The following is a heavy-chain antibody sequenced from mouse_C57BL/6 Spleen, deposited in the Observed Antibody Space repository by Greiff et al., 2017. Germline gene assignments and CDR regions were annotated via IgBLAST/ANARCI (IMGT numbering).Heavy chain of an antibody. D-gene: IGHD1-1*01. CDR2: IYPRDGST. V-gene: IGHV1-85*01. J-gene: IGHJ2*01. CDR3: ARSNYYYGSSYVFDY. CDR1: GYTFTSYD. Sequence: VKLQESGPELVKPGASVKLSCKASGYTFTSYDINWVKQRPGQGLEWIGWIYPRDGSTKYNEKFKGKATLTVDTSSSTAYMELHSLTSEDSAVYFCARSNYYYGSSYVFDYWGQGTTLTVSS.